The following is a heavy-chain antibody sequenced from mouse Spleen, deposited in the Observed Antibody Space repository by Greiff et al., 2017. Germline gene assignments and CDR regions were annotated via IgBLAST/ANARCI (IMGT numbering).Heavy chain of an antibody. Sequence: EVKLMESGGGLVKPGGSLKLSCAASGFTFSDYGMAWVRQAPGKGPEWVAFISNLAYSIYYADTVTGRFTISRENAKNTLYLEMSSLRSEDTAMYYCARQGLGGEDYWGQGTSVTVSS. J-gene: IGHJ4*01. D-gene: IGHD4-1*01. CDR3: ARQGLGGEDY. CDR1: GFTFSDYG. CDR2: ISNLAYSI. V-gene: IGHV5-15*01.